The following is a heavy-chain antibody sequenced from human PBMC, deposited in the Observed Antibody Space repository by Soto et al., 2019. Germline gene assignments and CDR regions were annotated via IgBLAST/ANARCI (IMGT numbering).Heavy chain of an antibody. Sequence: PGGSLRLSCEASGFTLTSYTMIWVRQSPGEGLEWLANIKEDGIQKNYVDSVKGRFTISRDNAKKSLYLQMNSLRVDDTAVYYCAREVWGPVDWGQGTLVTVSS. CDR3: AREVWGPVD. CDR2: IKEDGIQK. J-gene: IGHJ4*02. D-gene: IGHD7-27*01. CDR1: GFTLTSYT. V-gene: IGHV3-7*01.